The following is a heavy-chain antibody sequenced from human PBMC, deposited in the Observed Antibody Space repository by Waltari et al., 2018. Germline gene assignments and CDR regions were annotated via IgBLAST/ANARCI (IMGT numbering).Heavy chain of an antibody. J-gene: IGHJ4*02. Sequence: LVQSGAEVKKPGASVTVSCKASGYTFTGYAILWVLQAPGQGLEWMGRINPKNGDTHYAQKFQGRVAMTTDTSTNTAFMELHSLRSDDTAVYYCLRDSSGSHFDYWGQGTLVTVSS. CDR2: INPKNGDT. CDR1: GYTFTGYA. D-gene: IGHD3-22*01. V-gene: IGHV1-2*06. CDR3: LRDSSGSHFDY.